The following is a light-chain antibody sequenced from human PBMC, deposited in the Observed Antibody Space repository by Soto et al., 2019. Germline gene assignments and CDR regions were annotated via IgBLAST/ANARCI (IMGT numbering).Light chain of an antibody. CDR1: QSVSNSS. CDR3: LVYGNSPMYT. J-gene: IGKJ2*01. V-gene: IGKV3-20*01. CDR2: AAS. Sequence: EIVLTQSPGTLSLSPGERATFSCRASQSVSNSSLAWYHQKPGQAPRLLLFAASRRATGIPDTFSGSGSGTDFTLTISRLEPEDFAVYYCLVYGNSPMYTFGQGTRLEIK.